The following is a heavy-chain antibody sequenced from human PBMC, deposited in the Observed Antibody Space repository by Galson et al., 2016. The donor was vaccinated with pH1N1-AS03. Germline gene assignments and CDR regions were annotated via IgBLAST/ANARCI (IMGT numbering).Heavy chain of an antibody. J-gene: IGHJ6*02. D-gene: IGHD2/OR15-2a*01. CDR2: IDPNSGVT. CDR3: ARDPRGPCTSTTCATAYYFGMYV. V-gene: IGHV1-2*04. Sequence: SVKVSCKASGYTFTGFYVHWVRQAPGQGLEWMGWIDPNSGVTNYAQKFQAWVTMTRDTSSTTAYMEVSGLKSDDTAVYYCARDPRGPCTSTTCATAYYFGMYVWGQGTTVIVSS. CDR1: GYTFTGFY.